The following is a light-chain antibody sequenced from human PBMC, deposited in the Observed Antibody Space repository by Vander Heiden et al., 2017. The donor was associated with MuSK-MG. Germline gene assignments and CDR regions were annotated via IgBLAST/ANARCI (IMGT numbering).Light chain of an antibody. V-gene: IGLV2-14*01. CDR2: DVS. Sequence: QSALTQPASVSGSPGQSITIPCTGTSSDVGGYNYFSWSQQHPGKAPKLMVYDVSKRPSGVSNRFSGSKSGNTASLTISGLQAEDEADYYCSSYTSSSTLVFGTGTKVTVL. CDR1: SSDVGGYNY. J-gene: IGLJ1*01. CDR3: SSYTSSSTLV.